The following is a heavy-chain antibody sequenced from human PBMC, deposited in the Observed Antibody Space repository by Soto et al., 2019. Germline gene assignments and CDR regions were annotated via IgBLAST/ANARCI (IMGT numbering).Heavy chain of an antibody. J-gene: IGHJ6*02. CDR2: IGTAGDT. CDR1: GFTFSSYD. V-gene: IGHV3-13*01. D-gene: IGHD5-12*01. CDR3: ARDILLDGYNYGYYYGMDV. Sequence: GGSLRLSCAASGFTFSSYDMHWVRQATGKGLEWVSAIGTAGDTYYPGSVKGRFTISRENAKNSLYLQMNSLRAEDTAVYYCARDILLDGYNYGYYYGMDVWGQGTTVTVSS.